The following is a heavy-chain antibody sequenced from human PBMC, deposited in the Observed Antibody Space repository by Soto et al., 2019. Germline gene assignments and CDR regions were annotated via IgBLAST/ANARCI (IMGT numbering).Heavy chain of an antibody. CDR2: ISSSSSTI. J-gene: IGHJ6*03. V-gene: IGHV3-48*01. Sequence: GGSLRLSCAASGFTFSSYSMNWVRQAPGKGLEWVSYISSSSSTIYYADSVKGRFTISRDNAKNSLYLQMNSLRAEDTAVYYCARDKGDPSYYYYYMDVWGKGTTVTVSS. CDR1: GFTFSSYS. CDR3: ARDKGDPSYYYYYMDV. D-gene: IGHD2-21*02.